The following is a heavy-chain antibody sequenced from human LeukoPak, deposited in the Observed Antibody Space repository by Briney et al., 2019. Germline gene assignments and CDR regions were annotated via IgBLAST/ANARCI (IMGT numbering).Heavy chain of an antibody. D-gene: IGHD6-19*01. J-gene: IGHJ4*02. Sequence: PSETLSLTCTVSGGSISSGSYYWSWIRQPAGKGLEWIGRIYTSGSTNYNPSLKSRVTISVDTSKNQFSLQLSSVTAADTAVYYCARDRGSSGWFDYWGQGTLVTVSS. CDR1: GGSISSGSYY. CDR3: ARDRGSSGWFDY. V-gene: IGHV4-61*02. CDR2: IYTSGST.